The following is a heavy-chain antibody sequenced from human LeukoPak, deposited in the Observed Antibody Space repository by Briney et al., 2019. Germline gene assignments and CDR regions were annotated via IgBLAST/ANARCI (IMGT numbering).Heavy chain of an antibody. J-gene: IGHJ5*02. Sequence: GGSLRLSCATSGFTFSNAWMNWVRQAPGKGLEWVGRVRSNSDGGTIDYAAPVKGRFTLSRDDSKTTLYLQMNSLETEDTAVYYCATDFYDSAWGQGTLVTVSS. D-gene: IGHD3-22*01. CDR2: VRSNSDGGTI. V-gene: IGHV3-15*07. CDR1: GFTFSNAW. CDR3: ATDFYDSA.